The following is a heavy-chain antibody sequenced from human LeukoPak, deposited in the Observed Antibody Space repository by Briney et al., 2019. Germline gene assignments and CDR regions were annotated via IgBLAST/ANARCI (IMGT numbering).Heavy chain of an antibody. CDR2: ISWHGETT. V-gene: IGHV3-43D*03. Sequence: GGSLRLSCAASGFPFDDYGMLWVRQGPGKGLEWVSFISWHGETTYYSDSVKGRFTISRDSGTNSLYLQMNRLRTEDTGFYYCAKDFGPRGVGATPQYWGQGTVVIVPS. CDR1: GFPFDDYG. CDR3: AKDFGPRGVGATPQY. D-gene: IGHD1-26*01. J-gene: IGHJ4*02.